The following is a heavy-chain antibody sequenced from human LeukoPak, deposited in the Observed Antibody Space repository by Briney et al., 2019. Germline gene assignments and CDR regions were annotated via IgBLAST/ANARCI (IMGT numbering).Heavy chain of an antibody. CDR2: ISAYNGNI. Sequence: ASVKVSCKASGYTFTSYGISWVRQAPGQGLEWMGWISAYNGNINYAQKLQGRVTMTRDTSTSTLYMELSSLRSEDTAVYYCAREGVAATGLDYWGQGTLVTVSS. D-gene: IGHD6-13*01. CDR3: AREGVAATGLDY. CDR1: GYTFTSYG. J-gene: IGHJ4*02. V-gene: IGHV1-18*01.